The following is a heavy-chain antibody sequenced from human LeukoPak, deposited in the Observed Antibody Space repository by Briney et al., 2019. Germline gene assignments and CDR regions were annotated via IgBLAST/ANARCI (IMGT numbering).Heavy chain of an antibody. J-gene: IGHJ4*02. CDR1: GGSISSSSYY. CDR2: IYYSGST. Sequence: SSETLSLTCTVSGGSISSSSYYWGWIRQPPGKGLEWIGSIYYSGSTYYNPSLKSRVTISVDTSKNHFSLKLSSVTAADTAVYYCARGRTDYGGQDYWGQGTLVTVSS. V-gene: IGHV4-39*02. CDR3: ARGRTDYGGQDY. D-gene: IGHD4-23*01.